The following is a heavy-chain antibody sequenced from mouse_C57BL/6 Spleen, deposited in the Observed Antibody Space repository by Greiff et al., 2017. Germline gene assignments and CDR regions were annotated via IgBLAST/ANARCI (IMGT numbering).Heavy chain of an antibody. D-gene: IGHD2-4*01. V-gene: IGHV1-47*01. CDR2: FHPYNDDT. J-gene: IGHJ2*01. CDR3: AREYYYDYDLAWYDLDY. CDR1: GYSFTTYP. Sequence: QVQLMESGPELVKPGASVKMSCKASGYSFTTYPIEWLKQNHGRSQEWIGNFHPYNDDTKYNEKFNGKATLTVEKSSSTFYLELSRLTSDDSAVYYCAREYYYDYDLAWYDLDYWGQGTTLTVSS.